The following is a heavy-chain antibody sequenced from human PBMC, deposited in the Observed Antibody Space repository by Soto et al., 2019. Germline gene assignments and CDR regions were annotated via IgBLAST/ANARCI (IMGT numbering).Heavy chain of an antibody. D-gene: IGHD5-18*01. CDR2: ISAYNGNT. Sequence: ASVKVSCKASGYTFTSYGISWVRQAPGQGLEWMGWISAYNGNTNYAQKLQGRVTMTTDTSTSTAYMELRSLRSDDTAVYYCAILVRGYSYGPENFDYWGQGTLVTVS. V-gene: IGHV1-18*01. CDR3: AILVRGYSYGPENFDY. J-gene: IGHJ4*02. CDR1: GYTFTSYG.